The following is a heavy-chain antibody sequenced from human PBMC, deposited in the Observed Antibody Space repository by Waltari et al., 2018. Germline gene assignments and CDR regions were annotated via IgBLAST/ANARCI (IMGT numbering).Heavy chain of an antibody. J-gene: IGHJ4*02. Sequence: QVQLQQWGAGLLKPSETLSLTCAVYGGSFSGYYWSWIRQPQGPGLEWIGEINHSGSTNYNPSLKSRVTISVDTSKNQFSLKLSSVTAADTAVYYCARGQAYYYGSGSYSKPFDYWGQGTLVTVSS. D-gene: IGHD3-10*01. V-gene: IGHV4-34*01. CDR3: ARGQAYYYGSGSYSKPFDY. CDR1: GGSFSGYY. CDR2: INHSGST.